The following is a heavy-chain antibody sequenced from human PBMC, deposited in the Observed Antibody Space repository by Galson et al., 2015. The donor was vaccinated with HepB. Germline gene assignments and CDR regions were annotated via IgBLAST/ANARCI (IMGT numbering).Heavy chain of an antibody. J-gene: IGHJ6*02. CDR1: GYSFTSYW. CDR3: ARQYYGSIYYYYYGMDV. CDR2: IDPSDSYT. V-gene: IGHV5-10-1*01. D-gene: IGHD3-10*01. Sequence: QSGAEVKKPGESLRISCKGSGYSFTSYWISWVRQMPGKGLEWMGRIDPSDSYTNYSPSFQGHVTISADKSISTAYLQWSSLKASDTAMYYCARQYYGSIYYYYYGMDVWGQGTTVTVSS.